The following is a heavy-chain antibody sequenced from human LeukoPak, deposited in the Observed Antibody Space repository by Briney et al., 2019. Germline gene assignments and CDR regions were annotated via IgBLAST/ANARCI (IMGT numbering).Heavy chain of an antibody. V-gene: IGHV4-34*01. D-gene: IGHD5-24*01. Sequence: SETLSLTCAVYGESFSSYYWSWIRQPPGKGLEWIGEINHSGNTNYNPSLKSRVTISVDTSKNQFSLKLSSVTAADTAVYYCARVDGDGYNIPDYWGQGTLVTVSS. CDR3: ARVDGDGYNIPDY. CDR1: GESFSSYY. J-gene: IGHJ4*02. CDR2: INHSGNT.